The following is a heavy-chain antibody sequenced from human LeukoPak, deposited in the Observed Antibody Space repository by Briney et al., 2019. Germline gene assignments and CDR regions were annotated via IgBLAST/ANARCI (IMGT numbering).Heavy chain of an antibody. CDR3: ARVHSSGWYGFDY. V-gene: IGHV4-59*01. D-gene: IGHD6-19*01. J-gene: IGHJ4*02. CDR1: GGSISSYY. Sequence: SETLSLTCTVSGGSISSYYWSWIRQPPGKGLEWIGYIYYSGSTNYNPSLKSRVTISVDTSKNQFSLKLSSVTAADTAVYYCARVHSSGWYGFDYWGQGTLVTVSS. CDR2: IYYSGST.